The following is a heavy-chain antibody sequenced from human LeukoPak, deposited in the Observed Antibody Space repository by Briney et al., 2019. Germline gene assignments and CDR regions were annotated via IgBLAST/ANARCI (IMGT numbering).Heavy chain of an antibody. Sequence: PGGSLRLSCAASGFTFSSYGIHWVRQAPGKGLEWVAVISYDGSNKYYADSVKGRFTISRDNSKNTLYLQMNSLRAEDTAVYYCAKDGSGSYGYYYYYMDVWGKGTTVTVSS. D-gene: IGHD3-10*01. CDR2: ISYDGSNK. CDR1: GFTFSSYG. J-gene: IGHJ6*03. V-gene: IGHV3-30*19. CDR3: AKDGSGSYGYYYYYMDV.